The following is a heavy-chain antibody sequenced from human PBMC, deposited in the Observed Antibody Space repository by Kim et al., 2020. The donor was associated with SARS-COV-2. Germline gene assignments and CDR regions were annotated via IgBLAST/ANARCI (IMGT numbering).Heavy chain of an antibody. D-gene: IGHD6-13*01. CDR2: ISAYNGNT. CDR1: GYTFTSYG. J-gene: IGHJ6*03. Sequence: ASVKVSCKASGYTFTSYGISWVRQAPGQGLEWMGWISAYNGNTNYAQKLQGRVTMTTDTSTSTAYMELRSLRSDDTAVYYCAREIQQQLRYYYYYYMDVWGKGTTVTVSS. V-gene: IGHV1-18*01. CDR3: AREIQQQLRYYYYYYMDV.